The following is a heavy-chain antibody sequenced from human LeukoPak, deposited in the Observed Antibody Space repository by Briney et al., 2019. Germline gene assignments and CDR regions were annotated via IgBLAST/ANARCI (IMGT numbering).Heavy chain of an antibody. J-gene: IGHJ2*01. CDR2: IYYSGST. D-gene: IGHD5-18*01. V-gene: IGHV4-30-4*01. CDR3: ARAFRGYASPNWYFDL. Sequence: SQTLSLTCTVSGGSISSGDYYWSWIRQPPGKGLEWIGYIYYSGSTYYNPSLKSRVIISVDTSKNQFSLKLSSVTAADTAVYYCARAFRGYASPNWYFDLWGRGTLVTVSS. CDR1: GGSISSGDYY.